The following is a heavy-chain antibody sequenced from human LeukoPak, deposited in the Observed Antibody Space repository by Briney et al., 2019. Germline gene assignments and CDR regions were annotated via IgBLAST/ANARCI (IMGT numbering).Heavy chain of an antibody. J-gene: IGHJ4*02. CDR2: INPNSGGT. Sequence: ASVKVSCKASGYAFSAYYMHWVRQTPGQGLEWMGWINPNSGGTNYAQKFQGRVTMTRDTSISTAYMELSRLRSDDTAVYYCARGGDYHDSSGYLDWGQGTLVTVSS. D-gene: IGHD3-22*01. V-gene: IGHV1-2*02. CDR1: GYAFSAYY. CDR3: ARGGDYHDSSGYLD.